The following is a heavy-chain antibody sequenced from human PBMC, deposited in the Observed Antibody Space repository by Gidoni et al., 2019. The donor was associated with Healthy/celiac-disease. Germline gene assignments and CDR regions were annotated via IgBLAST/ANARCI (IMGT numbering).Heavy chain of an antibody. CDR3: AIKLRFGVGDAFDI. V-gene: IGHV1-2*02. D-gene: IGHD3-10*01. J-gene: IGHJ3*02. Sequence: AQKFQGRVTMTRDTSISTAYMELSRLRSDDTAVYYCAIKLRFGVGDAFDIWGQGTMVTVSS.